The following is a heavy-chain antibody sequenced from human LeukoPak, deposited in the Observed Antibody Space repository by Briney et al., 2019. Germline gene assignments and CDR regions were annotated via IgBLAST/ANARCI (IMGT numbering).Heavy chain of an antibody. V-gene: IGHV3-30*02. CDR2: IRFDGSKK. J-gene: IGHJ4*02. CDR1: EFTFTTYD. D-gene: IGHD3-22*01. Sequence: GGSLRLSCAASEFTFTTYDMHWVRQAPGKGLEWVAFIRFDGSKKYYADSVKGRFTISRDNSKNTLFLQMNSLRAEDTAVYYCAKDHVVVVGRVTYYFDSWGQGTLVTVSS. CDR3: AKDHVVVVGRVTYYFDS.